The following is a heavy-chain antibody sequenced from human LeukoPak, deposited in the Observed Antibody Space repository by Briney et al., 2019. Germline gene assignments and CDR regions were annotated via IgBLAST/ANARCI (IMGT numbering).Heavy chain of an antibody. D-gene: IGHD6-19*01. V-gene: IGHV3-33*01. CDR3: ARDRGIAVAAPGY. J-gene: IGHJ4*02. CDR2: ICYDGSNN. Sequence: ICYDGSNNYYADSVKRRFTISRDNSKNPLYLQMNSLRAEDTAVYYCARDRGIAVAAPGYWGQGTLVTVSS.